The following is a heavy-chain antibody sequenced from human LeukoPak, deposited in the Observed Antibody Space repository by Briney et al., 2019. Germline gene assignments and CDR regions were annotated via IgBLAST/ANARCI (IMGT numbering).Heavy chain of an antibody. J-gene: IGHJ4*02. CDR2: ISYDGSNK. Sequence: PGGSLRLSCAASGFTFSSYAMHWVRQAPGKGLEWVAVISYDGSNKYYADSVKGRFTISRDNSKNTLYLQMNSLRAEDTAVYYCAKSGASGTTLGYFDYWGQGTLVTVSS. CDR1: GFTFSSYA. D-gene: IGHD1-7*01. CDR3: AKSGASGTTLGYFDY. V-gene: IGHV3-30*04.